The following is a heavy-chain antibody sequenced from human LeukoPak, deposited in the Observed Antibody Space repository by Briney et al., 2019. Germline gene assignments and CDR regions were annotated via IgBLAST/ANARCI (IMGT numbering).Heavy chain of an antibody. V-gene: IGHV3-23*01. CDR2: ISGSGGST. J-gene: IGHJ4*02. CDR1: GFTFSSYA. CDR3: AKDGAPYAHGSEFMDY. Sequence: GGSLRLSCAASGFTFSSYAMSWVRQAPGKGLEWVSGISGSGGSTYYADSVKGRFTISRDNSKNTLYLQMNSLRAEDTAVYYCAKDGAPYAHGSEFMDYWGQGTLVTVSS. D-gene: IGHD3-10*01.